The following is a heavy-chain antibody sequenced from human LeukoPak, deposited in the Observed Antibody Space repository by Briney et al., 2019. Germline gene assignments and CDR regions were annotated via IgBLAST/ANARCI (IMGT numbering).Heavy chain of an antibody. Sequence: PGGSLRLSCAASGFTFSSYGMHWVRQAPGKGLEWVAVIWYDGSNKYYADSVKGRFTISRDNSKTTLYLQMNSLRAEDTAVYYCARDGPLRFLEWLLLDYWGQGTLVTVSS. J-gene: IGHJ4*02. D-gene: IGHD3-3*01. CDR2: IWYDGSNK. CDR3: ARDGPLRFLEWLLLDY. V-gene: IGHV3-33*01. CDR1: GFTFSSYG.